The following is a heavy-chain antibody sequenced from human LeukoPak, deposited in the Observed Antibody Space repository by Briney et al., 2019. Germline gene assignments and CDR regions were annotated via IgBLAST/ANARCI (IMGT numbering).Heavy chain of an antibody. CDR2: INENGDIA. D-gene: IGHD1-26*01. CDR3: AKARWEPNFDY. J-gene: IGHJ4*02. CDR1: GFTFDDYA. V-gene: IGHV3-43*02. Sequence: GGSLRLSCAASGFTFDDYAMHWVRQGPGKSLEWVSLINENGDIAYYGDSVRGRFTVSRDNAKNSLYLQMNSLATEDTALYYCAKARWEPNFDYWGQGTLVTASS.